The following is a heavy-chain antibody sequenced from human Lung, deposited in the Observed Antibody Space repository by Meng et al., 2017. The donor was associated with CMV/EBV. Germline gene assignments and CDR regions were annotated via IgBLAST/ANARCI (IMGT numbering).Heavy chain of an antibody. D-gene: IGHD2-2*01. CDR2: ISWDGGST. CDR3: AKEGRYCSSISCFYYFDY. Sequence: GGSLRLXCAASGFTFDDYTMHWVRQAPGKGLEWVSLISWDGGSTYYADSVKGRFTISRDNSKNSLYLQMNSLRTEDTALYYCAKEGRYCSSISCFYYFDYXGQGXLVTVSS. CDR1: GFTFDDYT. J-gene: IGHJ4*02. V-gene: IGHV3-43*01.